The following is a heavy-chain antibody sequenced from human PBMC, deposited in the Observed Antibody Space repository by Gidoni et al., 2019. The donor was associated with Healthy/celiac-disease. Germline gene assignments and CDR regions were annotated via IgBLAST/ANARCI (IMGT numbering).Heavy chain of an antibody. D-gene: IGHD6-6*01. CDR1: GFTFSSYS. CDR3: ASWYSSSHYFDY. V-gene: IGHV3-48*02. J-gene: IGHJ4*02. CDR2: ISSSSSTI. Sequence: EVQLVESGGGLVQPGGSLSLSCAASGFTFSSYSMNWVRQAPGKGLEWVAYISSSSSTIYDADSVKGRFTISRDNAKNSLYLQMNSLRDEDTAVYYCASWYSSSHYFDYWGQGTLVTVSS.